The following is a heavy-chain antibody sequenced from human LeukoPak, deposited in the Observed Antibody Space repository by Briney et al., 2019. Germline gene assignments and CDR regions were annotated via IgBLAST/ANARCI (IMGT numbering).Heavy chain of an antibody. CDR1: GGTFSSYA. CDR2: IIPILGIA. J-gene: IGHJ4*02. CDR3: ARDSRITIFGVAYFDY. D-gene: IGHD3-3*01. Sequence: ASVKVSCKASGGTFSSYAISWVRQAPGQGLEWMGRIIPILGIANYAQKFQGRVTITADESTSTAYMELSSLRSEDTAVYYCARDSRITIFGVAYFDYWGQGTLVTVSS. V-gene: IGHV1-69*04.